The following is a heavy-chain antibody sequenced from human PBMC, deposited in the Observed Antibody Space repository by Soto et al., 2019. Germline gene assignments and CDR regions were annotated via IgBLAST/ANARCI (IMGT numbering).Heavy chain of an antibody. CDR1: GFTFSTYW. CDR2: IKEDAREK. V-gene: IGHV3-7*01. J-gene: IGHJ4*02. Sequence: EVQLVQSGGDLVQPGGPLRLSCVASGFTFSTYWMHWVRQAPGKGLEWVSGIKEDAREKLYVDSVKGRFSISRDNAKNSLYLQLDSLRDEDTAVYYCATAISSPFSNFDSWGQGTLVTVSS. D-gene: IGHD2-2*01. CDR3: ATAISSPFSNFDS.